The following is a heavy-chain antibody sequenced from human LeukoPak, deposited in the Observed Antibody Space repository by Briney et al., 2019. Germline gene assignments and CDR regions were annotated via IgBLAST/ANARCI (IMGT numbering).Heavy chain of an antibody. CDR2: INPNTGNP. J-gene: IGHJ4*02. V-gene: IGHV7-4-1*02. D-gene: IGHD6-13*01. CDR3: ARVIAAFGTRFDY. Sequence: ASVKVSCKASGYTFTSYAMNWVRQAPGQGLEWMGWINPNTGNPTYAQGFTGRVVFSLDTSVSTAYLQISSLTAEDTAVYYCARVIAAFGTRFDYWGQGTLVTVSS. CDR1: GYTFTSYA.